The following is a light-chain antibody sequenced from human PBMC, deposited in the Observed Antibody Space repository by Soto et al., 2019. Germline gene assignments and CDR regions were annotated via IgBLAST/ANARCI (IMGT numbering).Light chain of an antibody. CDR3: QQYNDYSTWT. CDR1: QSISRW. J-gene: IGKJ1*01. CDR2: NAY. V-gene: IGKV1-5*01. Sequence: DIELTQSPSTLSASVGDRDTIACRASQSISRWLAWDQQKPGKAPKVLIWNAYSLQSGVSSSFSGSGSGTEFTLTISSLQPDDFATYYCQQYNDYSTWTFGQGTKVDIK.